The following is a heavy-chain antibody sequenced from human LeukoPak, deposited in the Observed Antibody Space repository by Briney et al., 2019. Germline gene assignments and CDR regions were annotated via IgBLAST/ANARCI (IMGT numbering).Heavy chain of an antibody. CDR2: INPNSGGT. D-gene: IGHD3-22*01. CDR3: ARVVITGTHFDY. J-gene: IGHJ4*02. Sequence: ASVKVSCKASGGTFSSYAISWVRQAPGQGLEWMGWINPNSGGTNYAQKFQGRVTMTRDTSISTAYMELSRLRSDDTAVYYCARVVITGTHFDYWGQGTLVTVSS. V-gene: IGHV1-2*02. CDR1: GGTFSSYA.